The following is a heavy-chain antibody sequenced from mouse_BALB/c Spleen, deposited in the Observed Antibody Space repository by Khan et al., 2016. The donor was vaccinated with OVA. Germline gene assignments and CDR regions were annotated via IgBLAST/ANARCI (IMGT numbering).Heavy chain of an antibody. CDR1: GYTFTNYG. CDR3: TRWNGSYKFAY. CDR2: INTYTGEP. Sequence: QIQLVQSGPELKKPGETVKISCKASGYTFTNYGMNWVKQAPGKGLKWMGWINTYTGEPTYGDDFKGRFAFSLETSASTASLQIINLKNEDTATYFNTRWNGSYKFAYWDQGTLVTVTA. J-gene: IGHJ3*01. V-gene: IGHV9-3-1*01. D-gene: IGHD1-1*02.